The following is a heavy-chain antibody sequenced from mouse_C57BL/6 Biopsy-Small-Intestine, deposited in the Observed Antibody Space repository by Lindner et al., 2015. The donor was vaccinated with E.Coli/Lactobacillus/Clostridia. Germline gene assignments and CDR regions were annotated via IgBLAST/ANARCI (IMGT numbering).Heavy chain of an antibody. V-gene: IGHV1-54*01. Sequence: QLQESGAELVRPGTSVKVSCKASGYAFTNYLIEWVKQRPGQGLEWIGVINPGSGGTNYNEKFKGKATLTADKSSSTAYMQLSSLTSEDSAVYFCARGDYSNYYFDYWGQGTTLTVSS. CDR2: INPGSGGT. CDR3: ARGDYSNYYFDY. J-gene: IGHJ2*01. D-gene: IGHD2-5*01. CDR1: GYAFTNYL.